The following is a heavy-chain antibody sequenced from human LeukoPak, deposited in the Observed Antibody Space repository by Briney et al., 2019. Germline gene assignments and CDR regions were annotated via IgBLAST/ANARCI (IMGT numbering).Heavy chain of an antibody. Sequence: PSETLSLTCAVYGGSFSGYYWSWIRQPPGKGLEWIGEINHSGSTNYNPSLKSRVTISVDTSKNQFSLKLSSVTAADTAVYYCARLPPYSSGWSCYYYGMDVWGQGTTVTVSS. CDR3: ARLPPYSSGWSCYYYGMDV. V-gene: IGHV4-34*01. CDR2: INHSGST. J-gene: IGHJ6*02. D-gene: IGHD6-19*01. CDR1: GGSFSGYY.